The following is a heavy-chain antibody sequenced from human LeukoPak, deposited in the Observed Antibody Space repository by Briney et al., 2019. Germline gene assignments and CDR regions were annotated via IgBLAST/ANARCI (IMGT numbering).Heavy chain of an antibody. CDR3: ARRSTFGSGTNYLFDY. Sequence: GESLKISCKGSGYSFPIYWIAWVRQMPGKGLEWMGIIYPGDSDTRYSPSFQGQITISADKSISTAYLQWSSLKASDTAMYYCARRSTFGSGTNYLFDYWGQGTLVTVSS. V-gene: IGHV5-51*01. D-gene: IGHD3-10*01. CDR1: GYSFPIYW. CDR2: IYPGDSDT. J-gene: IGHJ4*02.